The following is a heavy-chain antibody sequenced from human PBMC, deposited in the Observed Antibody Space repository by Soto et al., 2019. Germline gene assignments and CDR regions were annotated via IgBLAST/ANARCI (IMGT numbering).Heavy chain of an antibody. V-gene: IGHV4-59*01. CDR2: IYYSGST. D-gene: IGHD3-10*01. Sequence: QVQLQESGPGLVKPSETLSLTCTVSGGSISSYYWSWIRQPPGKGLEWIGYIYYSGSTNYTPSLKSRVTISVDTSKNQFSLKLSSVTAADTAVYYCARSYYYGSGSYWGWFDPWGQGTLVTVSS. J-gene: IGHJ5*02. CDR3: ARSYYYGSGSYWGWFDP. CDR1: GGSISSYY.